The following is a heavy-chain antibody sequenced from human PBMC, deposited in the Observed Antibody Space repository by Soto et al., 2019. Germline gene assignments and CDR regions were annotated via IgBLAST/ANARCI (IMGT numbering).Heavy chain of an antibody. Sequence: QVQLVQSGAEVKKPGSSVKVSCKASGGTFSTYAISWVRQAPGQGLEWVGGIIPIFGTANYAQKFQGRVTITADESTSTAYMELRSLRSEDTAVYYCARAAYSYGTAYLSYYYGMDVWGQGTTVTVSS. V-gene: IGHV1-69*01. CDR2: IIPIFGTA. J-gene: IGHJ6*02. CDR3: ARAAYSYGTAYLSYYYGMDV. CDR1: GGTFSTYA. D-gene: IGHD5-18*01.